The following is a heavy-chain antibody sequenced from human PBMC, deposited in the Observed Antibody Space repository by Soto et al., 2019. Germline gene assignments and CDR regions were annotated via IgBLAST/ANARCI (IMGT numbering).Heavy chain of an antibody. Sequence: SEPLSLTCAVSGGSISNNNWWSWVRQPPGKGLEWIGEIYHSGSTNYNPALKSRIAISTDKSENQLSLRVSSVTAAETAVYYCARARTEAEGFGYYYGMDGWGQGTTVTVS. V-gene: IGHV4-4*02. J-gene: IGHJ6*02. CDR1: GGSISNNNW. CDR2: IYHSGST. CDR3: ARARTEAEGFGYYYGMDG. D-gene: IGHD3-10*01.